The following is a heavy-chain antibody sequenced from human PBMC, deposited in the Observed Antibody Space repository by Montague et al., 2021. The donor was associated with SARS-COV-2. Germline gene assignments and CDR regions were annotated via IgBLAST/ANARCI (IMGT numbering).Heavy chain of an antibody. J-gene: IGHJ5*02. CDR3: ARERRYCSGGSCYSGWFDP. V-gene: IGHV4-39*02. D-gene: IGHD2-15*01. CDR1: GASISSGDYY. CDR2: IYYSGST. Sequence: SETLSLTCTVSGASISSGDYYWSWIRQPAGKGLEWIGSIYYSGSTYYNPSLKSRVTISVDTSKNQFSLKLSSVTAADTAVYYCARERRYCSGGSCYSGWFDPWGQGTLVTVSS.